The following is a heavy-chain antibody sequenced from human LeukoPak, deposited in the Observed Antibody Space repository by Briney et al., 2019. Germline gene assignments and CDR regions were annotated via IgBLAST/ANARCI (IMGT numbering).Heavy chain of an antibody. CDR3: VRDIASCVSATCYDIRFDF. V-gene: IGHV3-48*01. CDR1: GFTFSSYS. CDR2: ISSSSSTI. Sequence: QSGGSLRLSCAASGFTFSSYSMNWVRQAPGKGLEWVSYISSSSSTIYYADSVKGRFTISRDNARNSLYLQMNNLRVEDTAVYYCVRDIASCVSATCYDIRFDFWGLGTLVTVSS. J-gene: IGHJ5*01. D-gene: IGHD3-9*01.